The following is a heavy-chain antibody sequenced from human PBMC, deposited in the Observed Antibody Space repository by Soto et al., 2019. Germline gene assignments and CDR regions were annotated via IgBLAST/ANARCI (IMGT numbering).Heavy chain of an antibody. D-gene: IGHD3-3*01. J-gene: IGHJ4*02. CDR2: IWYDGSNK. Sequence: QVQLVESGGGVVQPGRSLRLSCAASGFTFSSYGMHWVRQAPGKGLEWVAVIWYDGSNKYYADSVKGRFTISRDNSKNTLYLQMNSLRAEDTAVYYCARGPLWSGYPTSRKKSYYFDYWGQGTLVTVSS. V-gene: IGHV3-33*01. CDR3: ARGPLWSGYPTSRKKSYYFDY. CDR1: GFTFSSYG.